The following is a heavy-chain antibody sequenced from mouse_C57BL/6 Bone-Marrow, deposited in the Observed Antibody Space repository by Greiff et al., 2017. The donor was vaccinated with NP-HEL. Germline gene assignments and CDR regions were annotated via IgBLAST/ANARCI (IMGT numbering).Heavy chain of an antibody. CDR1: GFTFSDFY. V-gene: IGHV7-1*01. CDR2: SRNKANDYTT. CDR3: ARGYHYAMDY. Sequence: EVKLMESGGGLVQSGRSLRLSCATSGFTFSDFYMEWVRQAPGKGLEWIAASRNKANDYTTEYSASVKGRFIVSRDTSQSILYLQMNALRAEDTAIYYCARGYHYAMDYWGQGTSVTVSS. J-gene: IGHJ4*01. D-gene: IGHD1-1*01.